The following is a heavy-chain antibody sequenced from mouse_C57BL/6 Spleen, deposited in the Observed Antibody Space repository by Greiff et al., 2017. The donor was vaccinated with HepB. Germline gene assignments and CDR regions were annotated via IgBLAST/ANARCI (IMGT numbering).Heavy chain of an antibody. V-gene: IGHV5-16*01. CDR1: GFTFSDYY. CDR2: INYDGSST. CDR3: AREDYGSRRYFDV. Sequence: EVMLVESEGGLVQPGSSMKLSCTASGFTFSDYYMAWVRQVPEKGLEWVANINYDGSSTYYLDSLKSRFIISRDNAKNILYLQMSSLKSEDTATYYCAREDYGSRRYFDVWGTGTTVTVSS. D-gene: IGHD1-1*01. J-gene: IGHJ1*03.